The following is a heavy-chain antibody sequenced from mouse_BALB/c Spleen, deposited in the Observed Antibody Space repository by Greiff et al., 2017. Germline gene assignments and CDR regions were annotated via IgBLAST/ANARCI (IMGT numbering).Heavy chain of an antibody. CDR2: IWSGGST. D-gene: IGHD2-2*01. J-gene: IGHJ4*01. Sequence: QVQLQQSGPGLVQPSQSLSITCTVSGFSLTSYGVHWVRQSPGKGLEWLGVIWSGGSTDYNAAFISRLSISKDNSKSQVFFKMNSLQANDTAIYYCARKGENYGYDAAYYAMDYWGQGTSVTVSS. CDR3: ARKGENYGYDAAYYAMDY. CDR1: GFSLTSYG. V-gene: IGHV2-2*02.